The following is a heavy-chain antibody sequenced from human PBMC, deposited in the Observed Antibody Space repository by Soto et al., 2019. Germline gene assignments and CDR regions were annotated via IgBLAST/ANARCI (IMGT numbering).Heavy chain of an antibody. CDR1: GYPFNKIA. D-gene: IGHD2-15*01. Sequence: QVQLVQSGGEVKKPGASVRVSCQASGYPFNKIAIHWVRQAPGHGLEWLGRMSGRSGDPNCAPTVRGRITMATDTSTDSAYVELRSLRSDDTAVYYWAREGGLGTDKHHSGLGAWGQGTTVTV. V-gene: IGHV1-18*01. J-gene: IGHJ6*02. CDR2: MSGRSGDP. CDR3: AREGGLGTDKHHSGLGA.